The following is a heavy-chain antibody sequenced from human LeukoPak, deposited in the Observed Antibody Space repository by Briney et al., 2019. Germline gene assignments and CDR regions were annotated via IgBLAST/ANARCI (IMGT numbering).Heavy chain of an antibody. D-gene: IGHD3-3*01. J-gene: IGHJ6*02. V-gene: IGHV1-69*01. CDR3: AGLRFLEWLSHYYYYYYGMDV. Sequence: SVKVSCKASGGTFSSYAISWARQAPGQGLEWMGGIIPIFGTANYAQKFQGRVTITADESTSTAYMELSSLRSEDTAVYYCAGLRFLEWLSHYYYYYYGMDVWGQGTTVTVSS. CDR1: GGTFSSYA. CDR2: IIPIFGTA.